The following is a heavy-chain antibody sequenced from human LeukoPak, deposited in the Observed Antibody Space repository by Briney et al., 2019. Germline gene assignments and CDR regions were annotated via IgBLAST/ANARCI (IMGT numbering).Heavy chain of an antibody. CDR2: INTNTGNP. CDR1: GYTFTSYA. J-gene: IGHJ3*02. Sequence: ASVKVSCKASGYTFTSYAMNWVRQAPGQGLEWMGWINTNTGNPTYAQGFTGRFVFSLDTSFSTAYLQICSLKAEDTAVYYCAREDGIAVAGTDDFDIWGQGTMVTVSS. D-gene: IGHD6-19*01. V-gene: IGHV7-4-1*01. CDR3: AREDGIAVAGTDDFDI.